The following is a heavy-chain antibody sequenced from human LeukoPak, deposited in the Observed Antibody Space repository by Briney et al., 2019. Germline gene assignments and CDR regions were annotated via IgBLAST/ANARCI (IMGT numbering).Heavy chain of an antibody. CDR1: GFTFDDYA. CDR3: AKDITSTVAGIHY. CDR2: ISWNTGTI. V-gene: IGHV3-9*01. Sequence: GGSLRLSCAASGFTFDDYAMHWVRQAPGKGLEWVSGISWNTGTIGYADSVKGRFTISRDNAKNSLYLQTNSLRAEDTALYYCAKDITSTVAGIHYWGQGTLVTVSS. J-gene: IGHJ4*02. D-gene: IGHD6-19*01.